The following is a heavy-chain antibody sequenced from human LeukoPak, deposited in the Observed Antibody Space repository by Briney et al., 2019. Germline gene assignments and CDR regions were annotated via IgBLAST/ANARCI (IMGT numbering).Heavy chain of an antibody. J-gene: IGHJ4*02. CDR2: ISGSGGST. CDR3: AKDSRHGSGSYCTN. CDR1: GFTFSSYA. V-gene: IGHV3-23*01. D-gene: IGHD3-10*01. Sequence: PGGSLRLSCAASGFTFSSYAMSWVRQAPGKGLEWVSAISGSGGSTYYADSVKGRFTISRDNSKNTLYLQMNSLRAEDTAVYYCAKDSRHGSGSYCTNWGQGTLVTVSS.